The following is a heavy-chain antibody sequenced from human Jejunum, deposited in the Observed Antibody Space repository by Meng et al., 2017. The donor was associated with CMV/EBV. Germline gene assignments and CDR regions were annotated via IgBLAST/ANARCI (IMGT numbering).Heavy chain of an antibody. CDR2: IYYSGST. V-gene: IGHV4-59*01. CDR1: GGSTNTYY. J-gene: IGHJ4*02. Sequence: CTVSGGSTNTYYWTWIRQPPGKGLEWIGYIYYSGSTNCNPSLKSRVTISLDTSKNQFSLKLNSVTAADTAVYYCARVFGPRYFGYWGQGTLVTVSS. D-gene: IGHD3-3*01. CDR3: ARVFGPRYFGY.